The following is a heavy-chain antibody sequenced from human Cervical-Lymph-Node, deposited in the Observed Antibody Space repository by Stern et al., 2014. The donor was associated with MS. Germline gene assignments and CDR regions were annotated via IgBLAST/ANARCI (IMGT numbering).Heavy chain of an antibody. Sequence: VQLVQSGAEVKKPGSSVKVSCKASGGTFSTYVINWVRQAPGHGLEWMGGSALIFETTNYAQKFQGRVTITADESTSTVYMELSSLRSEDTAVYYCARLDTSGYFYYDMDVWGQGTTVTVSS. CDR3: ARLDTSGYFYYDMDV. D-gene: IGHD3-22*01. CDR1: GGTFSTYV. J-gene: IGHJ6*02. CDR2: SALIFETT. V-gene: IGHV1-69*01.